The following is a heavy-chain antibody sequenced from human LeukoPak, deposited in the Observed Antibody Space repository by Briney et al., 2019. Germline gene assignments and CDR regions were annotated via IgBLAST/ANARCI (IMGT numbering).Heavy chain of an antibody. CDR2: IYPGDSDT. CDR1: GYSFTSYW. Sequence: GESLKISCKGSGYSFTSYWIGWVRQMPGKGLEWMGIIYPGDSDTRYSPSFQGQVTISADKSISTAYLQWSSLKASDTAMYYCARRGIAVAGTGSFDYWGQGTLVTVSS. D-gene: IGHD6-19*01. J-gene: IGHJ4*02. V-gene: IGHV5-51*01. CDR3: ARRGIAVAGTGSFDY.